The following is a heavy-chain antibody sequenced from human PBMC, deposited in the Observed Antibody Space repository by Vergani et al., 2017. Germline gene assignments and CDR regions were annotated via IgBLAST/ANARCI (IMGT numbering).Heavy chain of an antibody. CDR2: ISSSGSTI. CDR1: GFTFSSYE. V-gene: IGHV3-48*03. D-gene: IGHD6-19*01. Sequence: EVQLVESGGGLVQPGGSLRLSCAASGFTFSSYEMNWVRQAPGKGLEWVSYISSSGSTIYYADSVKGRFTISRDNAKNSLYLQMNSLRAEDTAVYYCARDGWLPYYYGMDVWGQGTTVSVSS. J-gene: IGHJ6*02. CDR3: ARDGWLPYYYGMDV.